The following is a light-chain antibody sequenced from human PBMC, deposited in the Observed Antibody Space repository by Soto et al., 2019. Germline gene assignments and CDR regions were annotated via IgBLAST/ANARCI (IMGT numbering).Light chain of an antibody. CDR1: QSVSRN. CDR2: GAS. J-gene: IGKJ5*01. V-gene: IGKV3-15*01. Sequence: EIVLIQSPATLSLSLGERATLSCRASQSVSRNLAWYQQKPDQSPRLLIYGASTRATGIPVRFSGSGSGTEFTLTISSLQSEDFAVYYCQQYNNWPFITFGQGTRLEIK. CDR3: QQYNNWPFIT.